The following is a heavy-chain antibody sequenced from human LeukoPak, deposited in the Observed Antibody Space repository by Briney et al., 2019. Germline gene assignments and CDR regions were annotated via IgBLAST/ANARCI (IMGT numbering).Heavy chain of an antibody. J-gene: IGHJ5*02. CDR2: IDISGSNA. V-gene: IGHV3-23*01. Sequence: GGSLRLSCAASGFTFSSHAMSWVRQAPGRGLEWVSSIDISGSNAYYADSVKGRFTISRDNSRNTLYLQMDSLRAEDSAIYYCAKELRPNDHWGQGTLVTVSS. CDR1: GFTFSSHA. CDR3: AKELRPNDH. D-gene: IGHD4-17*01.